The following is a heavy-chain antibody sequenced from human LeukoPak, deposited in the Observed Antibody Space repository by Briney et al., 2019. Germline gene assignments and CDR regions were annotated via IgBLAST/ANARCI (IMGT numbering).Heavy chain of an antibody. V-gene: IGHV4-4*07. J-gene: IGHJ4*02. CDR1: GGSLSSYD. Sequence: SETLSLTCTVSGGSLSSYDWNWIRQPAGKGLEWIGRIYTSGSTNYNPSLKSRVTISLDKSKNQFSLKLSSVTAADTAVYYCASERFAAAGMPFDSWGQGTLVTVSS. CDR3: ASERFAAAGMPFDS. D-gene: IGHD6-13*01. CDR2: IYTSGST.